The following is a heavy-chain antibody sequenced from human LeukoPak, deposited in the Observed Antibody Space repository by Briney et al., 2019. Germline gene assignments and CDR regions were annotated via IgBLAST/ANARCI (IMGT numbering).Heavy chain of an antibody. V-gene: IGHV1-8*01. D-gene: IGHD5-18*01. CDR3: ASSPIGYSYGTPLFDY. J-gene: IGHJ4*02. CDR1: GYTFTSYD. CDR2: MNPNSGNT. Sequence: ASVKVSCKASGYTFTSYDINWVRQATGQGLEWMGWMNPNSGNTGYAQKFQGRVTMTRNTSISTAYMELSSLRSEDTAVYYCASSPIGYSYGTPLFDYWGQGTLVTVSS.